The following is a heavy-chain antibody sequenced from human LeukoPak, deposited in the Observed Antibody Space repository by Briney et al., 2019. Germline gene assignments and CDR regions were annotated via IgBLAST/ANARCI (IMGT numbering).Heavy chain of an antibody. CDR1: GGTFSSYA. J-gene: IGHJ6*02. Sequence: SVKVSCKASGGTFSSYAISWVRQAPGQGLEWMGGIIPIFGTANYAQKFQGRVTITADESTSTAYMELSSLRSEDTAMYYCARSDEGDYGDYSGMDVWGQGTTVTVSS. D-gene: IGHD4-17*01. CDR3: ARSDEGDYGDYSGMDV. CDR2: IIPIFGTA. V-gene: IGHV1-69*13.